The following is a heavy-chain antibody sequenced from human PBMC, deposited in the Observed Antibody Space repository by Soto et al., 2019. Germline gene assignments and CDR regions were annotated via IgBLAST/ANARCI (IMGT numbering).Heavy chain of an antibody. Sequence: SETLSLTCTVSGGSISSGGYYCSWIRQHPGKGLEWIGYIYYSVSTYYNPSLKSRVTISVDTSKNQFSLKLSSVTAADTAVYYSAIAYCSSTSCREYFDYCGQGTLVTVSS. CDR3: AIAYCSSTSCREYFDY. CDR1: GGSISSGGYY. V-gene: IGHV4-31*03. CDR2: IYYSVST. D-gene: IGHD2-2*01. J-gene: IGHJ4*02.